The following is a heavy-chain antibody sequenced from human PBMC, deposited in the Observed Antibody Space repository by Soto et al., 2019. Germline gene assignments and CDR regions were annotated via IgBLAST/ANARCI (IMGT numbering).Heavy chain of an antibody. D-gene: IGHD6-19*01. CDR3: ARKAGLHNYYYLDV. Sequence: QVQLEQSGAEVRKPGASVKVSCKTSGYTFTDFDINWVRQAPGQGLEWMGWMNPDNGNTGYAQSCQGRISMTGNTSLSTVYMELSSLRSDDTAVYFWARKAGLHNYYYLDVWGKGTTVTVAS. V-gene: IGHV1-8*01. CDR1: GYTFTDFD. J-gene: IGHJ6*03. CDR2: MNPDNGNT.